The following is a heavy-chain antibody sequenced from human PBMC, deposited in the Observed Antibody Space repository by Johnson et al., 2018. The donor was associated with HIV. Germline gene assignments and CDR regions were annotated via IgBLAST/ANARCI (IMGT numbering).Heavy chain of an antibody. V-gene: IGHV3-30*04. CDR1: GFTFSSYA. Sequence: QVQLVESGGGVVQPGRSLRLSCAASGFTFSSYAMHWVRQAPGKGLEWVAVISYDGSNKYYADSVKGRFTISRDNNKDTLYLQMNSLRAEDTAVHYCAKGRIGGGSYSAPDPFDVWGQGTMVTVS. CDR3: AKGRIGGGSYSAPDPFDV. J-gene: IGHJ3*01. D-gene: IGHD1-26*01. CDR2: ISYDGSNK.